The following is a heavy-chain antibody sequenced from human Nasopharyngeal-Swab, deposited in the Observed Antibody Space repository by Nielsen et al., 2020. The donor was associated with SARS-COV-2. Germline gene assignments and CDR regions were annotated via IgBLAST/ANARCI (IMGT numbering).Heavy chain of an antibody. V-gene: IGHV4-34*01. J-gene: IGHJ6*02. D-gene: IGHD1-26*01. Sequence: WIRQPPGKGLEWIGEINHSGSTNYNPSLKSRVTISVDTSKNQFSLELSSVTAADTAVYYCASQGSGSYYLLYYYYGMDVWGQGTTVTVSS. CDR3: ASQGSGSYYLLYYYYGMDV. CDR2: INHSGST.